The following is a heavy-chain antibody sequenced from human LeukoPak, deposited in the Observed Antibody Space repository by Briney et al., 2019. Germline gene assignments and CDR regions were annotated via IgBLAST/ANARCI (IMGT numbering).Heavy chain of an antibody. J-gene: IGHJ5*02. V-gene: IGHV1-69*13. Sequence: VASVKVSCKASGGTFSSYAISWVRQAPGQGLEWMGGIIPIFGTANYAQKFQGRVTITADESTSTAYMELSSLRSEDTAVYYCAGSVVTAPPNWFDPWGQGTLVTVSS. CDR3: AGSVVTAPPNWFDP. D-gene: IGHD2-21*02. CDR1: GGTFSSYA. CDR2: IIPIFGTA.